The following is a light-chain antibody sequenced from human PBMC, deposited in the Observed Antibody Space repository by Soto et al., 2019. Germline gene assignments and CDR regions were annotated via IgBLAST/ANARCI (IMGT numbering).Light chain of an antibody. V-gene: IGKV3-20*01. CDR1: QSVSSYY. CDR3: QHYQSGHPIA. Sequence: EIVLTQSPCTLSLSPGERATLSCRASQSVSSYYLAWYQQKPGQAPRLLIYAASSRATGIPDRFSGGGSETSFTLTISRLEPEDFALYYCQHYQSGHPIAFGQGTRLEIK. CDR2: AAS. J-gene: IGKJ5*01.